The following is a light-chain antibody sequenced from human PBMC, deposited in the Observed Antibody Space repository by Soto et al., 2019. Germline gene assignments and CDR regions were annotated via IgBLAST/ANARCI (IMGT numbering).Light chain of an antibody. CDR1: SSDVGGYNY. CDR3: SSYTSSSTPNWV. V-gene: IGLV2-14*01. CDR2: EVS. Sequence: QSVLTQPASVSGSPGQSITISCTGTSSDVGGYNYVSWYQQHPGKAPKLMIYEVSKRPSGVSNRFSGSKSGNTASLTISGLQAEDEADYYCSSYTSSSTPNWVFGGGTQLTVL. J-gene: IGLJ3*02.